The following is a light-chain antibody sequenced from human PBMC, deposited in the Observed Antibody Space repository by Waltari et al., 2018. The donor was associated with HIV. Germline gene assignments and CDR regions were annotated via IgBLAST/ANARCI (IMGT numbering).Light chain of an antibody. CDR3: QSYDTDTWV. J-gene: IGLJ3*02. CDR2: ENN. CDR1: GGDIVDSY. Sequence: NFILTQPHSVSDSPGETVTISCTRTGGDIVDSYVQWFQQRPGSAPTTIPYENNQPPSGVPDRFSGFIDRSSNSASLTISGLQPEDEADYYCQSYDTDTWVFGGGTRLTVL. V-gene: IGLV6-57*03.